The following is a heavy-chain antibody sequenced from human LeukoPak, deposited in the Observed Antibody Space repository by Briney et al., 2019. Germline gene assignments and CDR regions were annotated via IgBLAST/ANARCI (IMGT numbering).Heavy chain of an antibody. D-gene: IGHD3-22*01. CDR3: ARSSEYYYDSSDYYPFDF. J-gene: IGHJ4*02. Sequence: PSETLSLTCAVYGVSFSGYYWSWIRQPPGKGLEWIGEINHSGSTNYNPSLKSRVTISVDTSKNQFTLKLSSVTAADTAVYYCARSSEYYYDSSDYYPFDFWGQGTLVTVSS. CDR1: GVSFSGYY. CDR2: INHSGST. V-gene: IGHV4-34*01.